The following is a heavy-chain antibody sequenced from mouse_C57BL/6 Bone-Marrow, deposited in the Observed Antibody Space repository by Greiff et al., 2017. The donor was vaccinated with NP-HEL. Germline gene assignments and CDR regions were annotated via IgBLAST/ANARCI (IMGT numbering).Heavy chain of an antibody. D-gene: IGHD1-1*01. CDR1: GFSLTSYG. V-gene: IGHV2-2*01. CDR3: ARKLCYGSSPLYYAMDY. CDR2: IWSGGST. Sequence: VQLQESGPGLVQPSQSLSITCTVSGFSLTSYGVHWVRQSPGKGLEWLGVIWSGGSTDYNAAFISRLSISKDNSKSQVFFRMNSLQADDTAIYYCARKLCYGSSPLYYAMDYWGQGTSVTVSS. J-gene: IGHJ4*01.